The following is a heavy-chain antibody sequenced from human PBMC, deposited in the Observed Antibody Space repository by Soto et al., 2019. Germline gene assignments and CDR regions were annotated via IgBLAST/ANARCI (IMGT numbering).Heavy chain of an antibody. Sequence: PSETLSLTCSVSGLTISSASYYWSWIRQHPGKGLEWVGNIYYNGTTYYSPSLKSRITVRLETSKNQCSLRLTSVTAADTAVYYCARYRISGSWSKFDYWGQGTRVTVSS. J-gene: IGHJ4*02. CDR1: GLTISSASYY. V-gene: IGHV4-31*03. CDR3: ARYRISGSWSKFDY. CDR2: IYYNGTT. D-gene: IGHD6-13*01.